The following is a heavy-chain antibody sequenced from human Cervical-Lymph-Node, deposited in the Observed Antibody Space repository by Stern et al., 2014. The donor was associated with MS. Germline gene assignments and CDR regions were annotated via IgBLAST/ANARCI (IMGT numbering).Heavy chain of an antibody. CDR2: ISHSGDT. J-gene: IGHJ4*02. Sequence: MQLVESGPGLVKPSETLSLTCAVSGGSISSRYWGWIRQPPGKGLEWIGLISHSGDTKYNPSLKSRVPISLDTSKNQFPLKVPSVTAADTAVYYCARLSTAVDFWGQGTLVTVSS. CDR1: GGSISSRY. CDR3: ARLSTAVDF. V-gene: IGHV4-59*08.